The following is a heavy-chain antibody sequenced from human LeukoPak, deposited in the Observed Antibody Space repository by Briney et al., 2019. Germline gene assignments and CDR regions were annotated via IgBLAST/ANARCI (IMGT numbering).Heavy chain of an antibody. CDR3: ARLSPIWWFY. CDR2: IYYDGRN. D-gene: IGHD2-21*01. Sequence: SETLSLACTVSGGSISSSSHYWGWIRQPPGKGLEWIGSIYYDGRNYYNPSLKNRVTISADTSKNQFSLKLSSVTAADTAVYYCARLSPIWWFYWGQGTLVTVSS. CDR1: GGSISSSSHY. V-gene: IGHV4-39*01. J-gene: IGHJ4*02.